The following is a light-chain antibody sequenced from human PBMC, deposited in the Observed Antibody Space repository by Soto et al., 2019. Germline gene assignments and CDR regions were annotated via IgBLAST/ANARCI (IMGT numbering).Light chain of an antibody. V-gene: IGLV1-40*01. CDR2: GNS. Sequence: QSALTQPPAVSGAPGQRVTISCTGSSSNIGAGYDVHWYQQLPGTAPKLLIYGNSNRPSGVPDRFSGSKSGTSASLAIPGLQAEDEADYYCQSYDSSLSGHVFGTGTKVTVL. CDR3: QSYDSSLSGHV. J-gene: IGLJ1*01. CDR1: SSNIGAGYD.